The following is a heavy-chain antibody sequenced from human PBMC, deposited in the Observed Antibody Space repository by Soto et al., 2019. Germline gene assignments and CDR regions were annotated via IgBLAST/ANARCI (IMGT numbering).Heavy chain of an antibody. J-gene: IGHJ6*02. CDR2: IYYSGST. CDR1: GGSISSYY. V-gene: IGHV4-59*01. CDR3: ARDRRAGRNYCYYGMDV. Sequence: SETLSLTCTVSGGSISSYYWSWIRQPPGKGLEWIGYIYYSGSTNYNPSLKSRVTISVDTSKNQFSLKLSSVTAADTAVYYCARDRRAGRNYCYYGMDVWGQGTTVTVSS.